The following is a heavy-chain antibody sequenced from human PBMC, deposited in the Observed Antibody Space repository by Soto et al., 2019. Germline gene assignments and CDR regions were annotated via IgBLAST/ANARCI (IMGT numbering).Heavy chain of an antibody. CDR3: ATGPGGGIAVAGLSY. J-gene: IGHJ4*02. D-gene: IGHD6-19*01. Sequence: GGSLRLSCAASGFTFSSYVMHWVRQAPGKGLEWVAVISYDGSNKYYADSVKGRFTISRDNSKNTLYLQMNSLRAEDTAVYYCATGPGGGIAVAGLSYWGQGTLVTVSS. CDR1: GFTFSSYV. CDR2: ISYDGSNK. V-gene: IGHV3-30*03.